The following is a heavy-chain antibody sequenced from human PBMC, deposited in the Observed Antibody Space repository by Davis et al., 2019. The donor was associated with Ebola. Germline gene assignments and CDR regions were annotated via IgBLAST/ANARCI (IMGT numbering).Heavy chain of an antibody. CDR3: ARDHFEGSLDY. J-gene: IGHJ4*02. Sequence: GESLKISCAVSGFSVNNNYMSWVRQAPGKGLLWLSIIYSDGTAYYAEPVRGRSIISRDNSKNTLYFQMNSLRAEDTGVYYCARDHFEGSLDYWGQGTLVTVSS. CDR2: IYSDGTA. CDR1: GFSVNNNY. V-gene: IGHV3-53*01. D-gene: IGHD1-26*01.